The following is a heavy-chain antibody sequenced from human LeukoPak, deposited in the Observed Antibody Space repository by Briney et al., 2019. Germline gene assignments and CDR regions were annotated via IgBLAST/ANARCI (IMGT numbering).Heavy chain of an antibody. CDR1: GFTFSNYA. D-gene: IGHD6-13*01. J-gene: IGHJ4*02. CDR2: ISGSGGNP. V-gene: IGHV3-23*01. Sequence: PGGSLRLSCAASGFTFSNYAMIWVRQAPGKGLEWVSAISGSGGNPYYADSVEGRFTVSRDNSKSTLHLQLNSLRAEDTAGYYCAKRQVSAAPGALDYWGQGTLLTVSS. CDR3: AKRQVSAAPGALDY.